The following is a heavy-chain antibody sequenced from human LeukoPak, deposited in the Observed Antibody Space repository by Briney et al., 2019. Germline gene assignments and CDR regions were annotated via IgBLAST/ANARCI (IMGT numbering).Heavy chain of an antibody. Sequence: RASVKVSCKASGGTFSTDAITWIRQAPGQGLEWMGGIIPFFGAPNYAQRLQGRVTITTDESTSTVYKELSSLRSEDTAVYYCAREVITETTLGWFDPWGQGTLITVSS. D-gene: IGHD1-7*01. J-gene: IGHJ5*02. CDR2: IIPFFGAP. CDR1: GGTFSTDA. V-gene: IGHV1-69*05. CDR3: AREVITETTLGWFDP.